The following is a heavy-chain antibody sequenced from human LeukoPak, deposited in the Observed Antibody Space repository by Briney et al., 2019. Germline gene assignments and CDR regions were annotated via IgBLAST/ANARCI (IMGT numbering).Heavy chain of an antibody. CDR1: GYTFTGYY. V-gene: IGHV1-2*02. D-gene: IGHD6-19*01. CDR2: INPNSGGT. Sequence: ASVKVSCKASGYTFTGYYMHWVRQAPGQGLEWMGWINPNSGGTNYAQKFQGRVTMTRDTSISTAYMELSRLRSDDTAVYYCARSGVAGPGDDAFDIWGQGTMVTVSS. CDR3: ARSGVAGPGDDAFDI. J-gene: IGHJ3*02.